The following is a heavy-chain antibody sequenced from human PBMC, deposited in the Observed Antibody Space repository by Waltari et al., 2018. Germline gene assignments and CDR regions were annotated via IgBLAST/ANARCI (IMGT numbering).Heavy chain of an antibody. CDR3: ARLGDGYNDRYFDY. D-gene: IGHD5-12*01. V-gene: IGHV4-38-2*01. Sequence: QVQLQESGPGLVKPSETLSLTCAVSGYSISSGYYWGWIRQPPGKGLEWIGSIYHSGSTYYNPSLKSRVTISVDTSKNQFSLKLSSVTAADTAVYYCARLGDGYNDRYFDYWGQGTLVTVSS. CDR2: IYHSGST. J-gene: IGHJ4*02. CDR1: GYSISSGYY.